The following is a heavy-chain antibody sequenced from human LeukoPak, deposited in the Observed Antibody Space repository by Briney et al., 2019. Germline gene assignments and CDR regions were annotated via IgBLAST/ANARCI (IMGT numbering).Heavy chain of an antibody. Sequence: SETLSLTFAVSGSSIDSSSYYWGWIRQPPGKGLEWIGSIFRTGSTYYSASLKSRVSISVDTSKNHIALKLTSVTASDTAVYFCARRVGFYGSGSLNYFDPWGQGILVSVS. CDR2: IFRTGST. J-gene: IGHJ5*01. V-gene: IGHV4-39*02. D-gene: IGHD3-10*01. CDR1: GSSIDSSSYY. CDR3: ARRVGFYGSGSLNYFDP.